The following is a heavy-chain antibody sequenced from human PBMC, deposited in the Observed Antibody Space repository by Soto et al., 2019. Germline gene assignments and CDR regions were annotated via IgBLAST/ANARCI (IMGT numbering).Heavy chain of an antibody. V-gene: IGHV4-59*01. CDR2: LYYSDNT. D-gene: IGHD3-16*01. Sequence: WETLSLTCTGSGGSISPFYWSWVRQPPGKGLEWIGYLYYSDNTNYNPSLKSRVTISVDASKNQVSLRLTSVTAADTAVYYCARVGGVAARTFDYWGQGTVVTVSS. CDR1: GGSISPFY. J-gene: IGHJ4*02. CDR3: ARVGGVAARTFDY.